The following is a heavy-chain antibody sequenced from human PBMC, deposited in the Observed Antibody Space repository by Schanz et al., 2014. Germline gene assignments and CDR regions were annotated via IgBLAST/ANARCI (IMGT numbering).Heavy chain of an antibody. J-gene: IGHJ2*01. CDR2: INTGSNYI. V-gene: IGHV3-11*03. D-gene: IGHD1-26*01. Sequence: QVHLLESGGGLVEPGGSLRLSCAASGFSFSDYYMSWIRQAPGKGLEWISFINTGSNYINYADSVMGRFTISRDNTKNSLFLQLNSLRADDTAVYYCARNRGSGGQNWYFDLWGRGTLVTVSS. CDR1: GFSFSDYY. CDR3: ARNRGSGGQNWYFDL.